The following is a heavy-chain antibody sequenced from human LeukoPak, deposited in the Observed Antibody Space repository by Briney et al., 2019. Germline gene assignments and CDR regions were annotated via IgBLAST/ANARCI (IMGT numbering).Heavy chain of an antibody. CDR1: GYTFTSYG. CDR3: ARVGTEGYSYGHGWYFDY. J-gene: IGHJ4*02. CDR2: ISAYNGNT. D-gene: IGHD5-18*01. V-gene: IGHV1-18*01. Sequence: GASVKVSCKASGYTFTSYGISWVRQAPGQGLEWMGWISAYNGNTNYAQKLQGRVTMTTDTPTSTAYMELRSLRSDDTAVYYCARVGTEGYSYGHGWYFDYWGQGTLVTVSS.